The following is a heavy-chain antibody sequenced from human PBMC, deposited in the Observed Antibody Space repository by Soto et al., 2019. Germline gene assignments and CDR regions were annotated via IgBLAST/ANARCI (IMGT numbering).Heavy chain of an antibody. J-gene: IGHJ4*02. CDR2: ISRTGGRT. D-gene: IGHD3-3*01. CDR1: GFNFSGSS. Sequence: PGGSLRLSCAASGFNFSGSSMSWVRQAPGKGLHWVSGISRTGGRTFYTDSVKGRFTISRDNSDNTLHLQMNRLRGEDTALYYCATYDFWRFDYWGQGIVVTVSS. V-gene: IGHV3-23*01. CDR3: ATYDFWRFDY.